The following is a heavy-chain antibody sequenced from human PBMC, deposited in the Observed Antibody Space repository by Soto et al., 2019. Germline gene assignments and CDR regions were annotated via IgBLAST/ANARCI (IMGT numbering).Heavy chain of an antibody. D-gene: IGHD4-17*01. CDR2: IIPIFGTA. CDR3: AREHYGGQYFDY. J-gene: IGHJ4*02. V-gene: IGHV1-69*06. CDR1: GGTFSRDA. Sequence: QVQLVQSGAEVKKPGASVKVSCKASGGTFSRDAISWVRQAPGHGLEWMGGIIPIFGTANYAQKFQGSVTITADKPTSTAYMELSILRSEDTAVYYCAREHYGGQYFDYWGQGTLVTVSS.